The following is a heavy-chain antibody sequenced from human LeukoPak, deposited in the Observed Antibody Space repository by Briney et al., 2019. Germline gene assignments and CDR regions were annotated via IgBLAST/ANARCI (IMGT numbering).Heavy chain of an antibody. D-gene: IGHD3-10*01. V-gene: IGHV3-21*01. Sequence: PGGSLRLSCAASGFTFSSYSMNWVRQAPGKGLEWVSSISSSSSYIYYADSVKGRFTISRDNAKNSLYLQMNSLRAEGTAVYYCARDSVRDYYGSGSIGYWGQGTLVTVSS. J-gene: IGHJ4*02. CDR2: ISSSSSYI. CDR1: GFTFSSYS. CDR3: ARDSVRDYYGSGSIGY.